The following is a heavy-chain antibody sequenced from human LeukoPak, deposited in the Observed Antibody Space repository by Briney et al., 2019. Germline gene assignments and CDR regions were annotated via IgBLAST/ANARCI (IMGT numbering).Heavy chain of an antibody. CDR1: GFTFSSYW. CDR3: ARRYCGSPSCVNWFDP. D-gene: IGHD2-2*01. J-gene: IGHJ5*02. V-gene: IGHV3-74*01. Sequence: GGSLRLSCAASGFTFSSYWMYWVRQAPGKGLVWVSRINGDGSSTSYADSVKGRFTISRDNAKNTPFLQMNSLRGEETAVDYFARRYCGSPSCVNWFDPWGEGGLVSVSS. CDR2: INGDGSST.